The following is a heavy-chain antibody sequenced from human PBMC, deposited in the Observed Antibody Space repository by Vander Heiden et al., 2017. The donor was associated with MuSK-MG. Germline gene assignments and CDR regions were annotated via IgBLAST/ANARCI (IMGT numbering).Heavy chain of an antibody. CDR1: GGTFSSYA. V-gene: IGHV1-69*01. D-gene: IGHD2-15*01. CDR3: ARDGPELRYCSGGSCYSVYNWFDP. J-gene: IGHJ5*02. CDR2: IIPIFGTA. Sequence: QVQLVQSGAEVKKPGSSVKVSCKASGGTFSSYATGWVRQAPGKGLEWMGGIIPIFGTANYAQKFQGRVTITADESTSTAYMELSSLRSEDTAVYYCARDGPELRYCSGGSCYSVYNWFDPWGQGTLVTVSS.